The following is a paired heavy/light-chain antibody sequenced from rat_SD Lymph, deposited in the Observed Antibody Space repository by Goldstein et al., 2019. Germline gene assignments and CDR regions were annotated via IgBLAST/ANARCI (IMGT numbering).Light chain of an antibody. CDR2: YAT. V-gene: IGKV14S1*01. J-gene: IGKJ2-1*01. Sequence: DIQMTQSPSSMSASLGDRVTITCQASQDIGNNLIWFQQKPGKSPRRMIYYATNLANGVPSRFSGSRSGSDYSLTIISLESEDMADYHCLQYKQYPNTFGAGTKLELK. CDR1: QDIGNN. CDR3: LQYKQYPNT.
Heavy chain of an antibody. V-gene: IGHV2-1*01. CDR3: TRPWAY. CDR2: IWSGGST. J-gene: IGHJ3*01. Sequence: QVQLKESGPGLVQPSQTLSLTCTVSGFSLTSNSVSWVRQPPGKGLEWMGAIWSGGSTDYNSALKSRLSISRDTSKSQVFLKMNSLQTEDTAIYFCTRPWAYWGQGTLVTVSS. CDR1: GFSLTSNS.